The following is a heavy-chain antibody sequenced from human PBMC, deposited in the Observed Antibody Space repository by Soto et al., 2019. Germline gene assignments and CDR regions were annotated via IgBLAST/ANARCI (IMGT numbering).Heavy chain of an antibody. D-gene: IGHD1-1*01. Sequence: GASVKSSCKTSGYTFTSYDINWVRQATGQGLEWVGWMSPNSGDTGYAQKFQGRVTMTRDTSINTAYMELSSLRSDDTAVYFCARNVPDPGSFDIWGQGTMVTVSS. V-gene: IGHV1-8*01. CDR3: ARNVPDPGSFDI. CDR2: MSPNSGDT. CDR1: GYTFTSYD. J-gene: IGHJ3*02.